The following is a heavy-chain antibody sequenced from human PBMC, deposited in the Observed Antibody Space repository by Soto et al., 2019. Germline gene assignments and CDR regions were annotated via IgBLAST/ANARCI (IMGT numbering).Heavy chain of an antibody. V-gene: IGHV4-59*08. D-gene: IGHD1-1*01. J-gene: IGHJ5*02. CDR3: PSLKVTRSYWLDP. Sequence: SETLSLTCTVSGDSISSHYWRWIRQPPGKGLEWIGYIYYNGSPNYNPSHKSRVTISVDTSKNQFSLKLTSVTAADTAVYYYPSLKVTRSYWLDPGGEGCLVIV. CDR1: GDSISSHY. CDR2: IYYNGSP.